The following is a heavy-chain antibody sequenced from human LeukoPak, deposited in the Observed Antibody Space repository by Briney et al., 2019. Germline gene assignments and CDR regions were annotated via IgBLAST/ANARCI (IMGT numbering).Heavy chain of an antibody. CDR3: ARDAVRSYPEYSSSWNDLHAFDI. CDR1: GGSISSSSYY. D-gene: IGHD6-13*01. Sequence: SETLSLTCTVSGGSISSSSYYWSWIRQPPGKGPEWIGYIYYSGSTNYNPSLKSRVTISVDTSKNQFSLKLSSVTAADTAVYYCARDAVRSYPEYSSSWNDLHAFDIWGQGTMVTVSS. J-gene: IGHJ3*02. V-gene: IGHV4-61*01. CDR2: IYYSGST.